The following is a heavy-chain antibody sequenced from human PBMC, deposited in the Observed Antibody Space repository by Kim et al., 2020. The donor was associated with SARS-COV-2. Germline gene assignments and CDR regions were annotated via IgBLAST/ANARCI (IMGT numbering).Heavy chain of an antibody. V-gene: IGHV3-64D*06. D-gene: IGHD3-10*01. CDR3: VKSLNYYGSGSYYTPGWYFDL. J-gene: IGHJ2*01. CDR1: GFTFSSYA. Sequence: GGSLRLSCSASGFTFSSYAMHWVRQAPGKGLEYVSAISSNGGSTYYADSVKGRFTISRDNSKNTLYLQMSSLRAEDTAVYYCVKSLNYYGSGSYYTPGWYFDLWCRGTLVTVSS. CDR2: ISSNGGST.